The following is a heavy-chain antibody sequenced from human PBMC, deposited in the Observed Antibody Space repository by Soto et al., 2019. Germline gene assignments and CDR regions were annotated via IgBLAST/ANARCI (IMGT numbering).Heavy chain of an antibody. CDR2: IHPSGGGT. CDR3: ARGGHIAVVTASFDY. Sequence: QVQLVQSGAEVRKPGASVKVSCKPSGYTFNTYYLHWLRQAPGQALEWMGVIHPSGGGTTYPQKFLGRVTVTRDTSTTTVFMELSSLRSDDTAVYYCARGGHIAVVTASFDYWGQGTLVTVSS. V-gene: IGHV1-46*02. CDR1: GYTFNTYY. J-gene: IGHJ4*02. D-gene: IGHD2-21*02.